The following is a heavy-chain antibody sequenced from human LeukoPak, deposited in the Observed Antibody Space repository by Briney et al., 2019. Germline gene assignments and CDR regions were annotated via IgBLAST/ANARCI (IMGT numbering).Heavy chain of an antibody. V-gene: IGHV3-11*01. CDR2: ISSSGSTI. J-gene: IGHJ6*02. D-gene: IGHD5-18*01. CDR3: ASTVDTAMVNDYYYYGMDV. CDR1: GFTFSDYY. Sequence: GGSLRLSCAASGFTFSDYYMSWIRQAPGKGLEWVSYISSSGSTIYYADSVKGRFTISRDSAKNSLYLQMNSLRAEDTAVYYCASTVDTAMVNDYYYYGMDVWGQGTTVTVSS.